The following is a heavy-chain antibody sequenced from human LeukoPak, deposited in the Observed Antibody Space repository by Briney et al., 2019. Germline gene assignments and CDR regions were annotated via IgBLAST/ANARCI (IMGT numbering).Heavy chain of an antibody. CDR1: GYTFTNYY. D-gene: IGHD2-15*01. V-gene: IGHV1-46*01. CDR2: SNPSRGTT. Sequence: ASVKVSCETSGYTFTNYYIHWVRQAPGQGLEWMGASNPSRGTTSYARKFQGRVTMTRDTSTSTVYMELNSLRSEDTAVYYCARSGDGEDCSGGRCYSDWFDPWGQGTLVTVSS. J-gene: IGHJ5*02. CDR3: ARSGDGEDCSGGRCYSDWFDP.